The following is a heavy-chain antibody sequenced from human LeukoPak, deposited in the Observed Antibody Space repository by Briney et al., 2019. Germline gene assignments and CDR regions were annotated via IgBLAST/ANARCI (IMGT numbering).Heavy chain of an antibody. CDR2: IYHSGST. CDR1: GGSISSGGYY. Sequence: PSETLSLTCTVSGGSISSGGYYWSWIRQPPGKGLEWIGYIYHSGSTYYNPSLKSRVTISVDRSKNQFSLKLSSVTAADTAVYYCARDWGYCSSTSCTRGAFDIWGQGTMVTVSS. V-gene: IGHV4-30-2*01. J-gene: IGHJ3*02. D-gene: IGHD2-2*01. CDR3: ARDWGYCSSTSCTRGAFDI.